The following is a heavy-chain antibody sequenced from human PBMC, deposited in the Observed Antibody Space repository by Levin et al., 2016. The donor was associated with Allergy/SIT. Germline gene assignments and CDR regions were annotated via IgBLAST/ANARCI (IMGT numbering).Heavy chain of an antibody. CDR1: GYTFTSYG. Sequence: ASVKVSCKASGYTFTSYGISWVRQAPGQGLEWMGWISAYNGNTNYAQKLQGRVTMTTDTSTSTAYMELRSLRSDDTAVYYCARVLTLSSGWPLIGPAFDYWGQGTLVTVSS. J-gene: IGHJ4*02. D-gene: IGHD6-19*01. V-gene: IGHV1-18*01. CDR2: ISAYNGNT. CDR3: ARVLTLSSGWPLIGPAFDY.